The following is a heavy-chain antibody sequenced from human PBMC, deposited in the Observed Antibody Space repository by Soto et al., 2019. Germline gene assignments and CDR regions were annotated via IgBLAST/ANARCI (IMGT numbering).Heavy chain of an antibody. CDR3: ARAPGESGSYYGFFDY. J-gene: IGHJ4*01. CDR1: GFTFSSNN. V-gene: IGHV3-48*02. D-gene: IGHD1-26*01. CDR2: ISFSSSNI. Sequence: EVRLVESGGGLVQPGGSLRLSCEASGFTFSSNNLNWVRQAPGKGLEWVSYISFSSSNIYYADSVKGRFTISRDNAKNSLYLQMNGLRDEDTAVYYCARAPGESGSYYGFFDYWGHGTLVTVSS.